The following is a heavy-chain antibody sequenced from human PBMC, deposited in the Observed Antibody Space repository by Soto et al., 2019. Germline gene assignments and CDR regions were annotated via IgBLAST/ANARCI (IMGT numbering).Heavy chain of an antibody. V-gene: IGHV4-59*08. CDR2: IYYSGST. D-gene: IGHD6-6*01. J-gene: IGHJ6*03. Sequence: SETLSLTCTVSGGSISSYYWSWIRQPPGKGLEWIGYIYYSGSTNYNPSLKSRVTISVDTSKNQFSLKLSSVTAADTAVYYCARQSRGSSSSIYYYYMDVWGKGTTVTVSS. CDR1: GGSISSYY. CDR3: ARQSRGSSSSIYYYYMDV.